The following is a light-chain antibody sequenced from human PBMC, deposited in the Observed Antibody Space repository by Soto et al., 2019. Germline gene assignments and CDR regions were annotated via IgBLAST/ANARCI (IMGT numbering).Light chain of an antibody. J-gene: IGKJ4*01. CDR1: QSIRTN. CDR3: QQYYSTPLT. Sequence: EIVLTQSPATLSVSAGGTVTLSCRASQSIRTNVAWYQQIPGQAPRLLVYGASTRATGVPARFSGSGSGIEFTLTISSLQSEDSAFYYCQQYYSTPLTFGGGTKVEIK. CDR2: GAS. V-gene: IGKV3-15*01.